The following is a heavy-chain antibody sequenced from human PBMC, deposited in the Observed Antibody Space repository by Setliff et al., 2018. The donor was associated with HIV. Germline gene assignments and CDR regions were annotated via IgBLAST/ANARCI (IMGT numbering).Heavy chain of an antibody. CDR1: GGTFRKYA. D-gene: IGHD2-15*01. V-gene: IGHV1-69*05. CDR2: IIPIFGIA. CDR3: ARERYCSAGSCYSKLSWFDP. J-gene: IGHJ5*02. Sequence: AASVKVSCKASGGTFRKYAISWVRQAPGQGLEWMGGIIPIFGIANYAQKFQDRVTITTDESTTTAYMELSSLRSEDTAVYFCARERYCSAGSCYSKLSWFDPWGQGTLVTVSS.